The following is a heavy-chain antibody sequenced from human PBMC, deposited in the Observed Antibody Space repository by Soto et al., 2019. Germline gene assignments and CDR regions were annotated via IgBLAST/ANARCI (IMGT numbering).Heavy chain of an antibody. D-gene: IGHD4-17*01. CDR1: GFTFSTYG. CDR2: ISCDGNNK. Sequence: QVQLVESGGGVVQPGRSLRLSCAASGFTFSTYGMHWVRQAPGKGLEWVAVISCDGNNKYYADSVKGRFTIARDNSKNTLFLQMDSLRAEDTAVYYCAKDHLPSTVTTPGYWGQGTLVTVSS. V-gene: IGHV3-30*18. CDR3: AKDHLPSTVTTPGY. J-gene: IGHJ4*02.